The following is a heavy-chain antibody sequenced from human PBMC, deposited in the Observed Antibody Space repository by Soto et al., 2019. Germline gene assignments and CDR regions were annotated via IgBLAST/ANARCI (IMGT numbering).Heavy chain of an antibody. J-gene: IGHJ4*02. CDR1: GYTFTSYG. CDR2: SGPYNGNT. Sequence: QVQLVQSGAEVKKPGASVKVSCKASGYTFTSYGISWVRQAPGQGLEWMAWSGPYNGNTNYAQKLQGRVTVTTDTSTSTAYRELRSLRSDDTAVYYCVRERWCSGTCCYAGCSDYWGQGTLVTVSS. CDR3: VRERWCSGTCCYAGCSDY. D-gene: IGHD2-2*01. V-gene: IGHV1-18*01.